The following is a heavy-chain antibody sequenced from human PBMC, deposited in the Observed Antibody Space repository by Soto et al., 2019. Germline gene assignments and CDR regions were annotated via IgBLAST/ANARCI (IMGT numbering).Heavy chain of an antibody. J-gene: IGHJ3*02. CDR2: IYPGDSDT. CDR1: GYNFKTYW. V-gene: IGHV5-51*01. D-gene: IGHD5-18*01. Sequence: PGESLKIYCKGSGYNFKTYWISWVRQMPGQGLEWMGIIYPGDSDTTYSPSFQGQVTISVDKTISTAFLQLSSLKASDTAVYYCARQQRYMVTINNDAFDIWGQGTMVTVSS. CDR3: ARQQRYMVTINNDAFDI.